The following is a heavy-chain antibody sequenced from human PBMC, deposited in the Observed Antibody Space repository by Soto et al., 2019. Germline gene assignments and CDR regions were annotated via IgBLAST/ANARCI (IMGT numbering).Heavy chain of an antibody. CDR3: ARDGAGGTYDAFDI. V-gene: IGHV3-21*01. CDR2: ISSSSTYI. D-gene: IGHD1-26*01. Sequence: PGGSLRLSCAASGFTFSTYSMNWVRQAPGKGLEWVSSISSSSTYIYYADSVKGRFTISRDNAKNSLYLQMNSLRAEDTAVYYSARDGAGGTYDAFDIWAKGTVVPVPS. J-gene: IGHJ3*02. CDR1: GFTFSTYS.